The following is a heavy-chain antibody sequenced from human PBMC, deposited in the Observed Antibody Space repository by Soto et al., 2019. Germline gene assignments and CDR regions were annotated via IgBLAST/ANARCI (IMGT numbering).Heavy chain of an antibody. V-gene: IGHV4-34*01. CDR3: ARGFDYYGSGSYSRWFDP. CDR2: INHSGST. CDR1: GGSFSGYY. J-gene: IGHJ5*02. Sequence: QVQLQQWGAGLLKPSETLSLTCAVYGGSFSGYYWSWIRQPPGKGLEWIGEINHSGSTNYTPALESRVTISVDTSKNQFSLKLSSVTAADAAVYYCARGFDYYGSGSYSRWFDPWGQGTLVTVSS. D-gene: IGHD3-10*01.